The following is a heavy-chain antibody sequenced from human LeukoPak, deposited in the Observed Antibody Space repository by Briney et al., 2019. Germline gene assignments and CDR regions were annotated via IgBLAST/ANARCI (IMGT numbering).Heavy chain of an antibody. CDR1: GFTVSSNY. CDR3: ARDRTSMVTYFDY. Sequence: GRSLRLSCAASGFTVSSNYMSWVRQAPGKGLEWVSVIYSGGSTYYADSVKGRFTISRDNAKNSLYLQMNSLRAEDTAVYYCARDRTSMVTYFDYWGQGTLVTVSS. J-gene: IGHJ4*02. V-gene: IGHV3-53*01. D-gene: IGHD5-18*01. CDR2: IYSGGST.